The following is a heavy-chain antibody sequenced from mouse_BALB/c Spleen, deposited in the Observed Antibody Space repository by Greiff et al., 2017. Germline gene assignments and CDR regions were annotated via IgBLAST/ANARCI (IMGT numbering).Heavy chain of an antibody. D-gene: IGHD1-1*02. V-gene: IGHV3-2*02. J-gene: IGHJ1*01. CDR3: ARNRGGNYWYFDV. Sequence: EVKLMESGPGLVKPSQSLSLTCTVTGYSITSDYAWNWIRQFPGNKLEWMGYISYSGSTSYNPSLKSRISITRDTSKNQFFLQLNSVTTEDTATYYCARNRGGNYWYFDVWGAGTTVTVSS. CDR1: GYSITSDYA. CDR2: ISYSGST.